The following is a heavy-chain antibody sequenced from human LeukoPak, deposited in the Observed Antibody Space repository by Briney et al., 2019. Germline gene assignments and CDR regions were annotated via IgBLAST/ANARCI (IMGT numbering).Heavy chain of an antibody. CDR1: GFTFSSYA. V-gene: IGHV3-23*01. D-gene: IGHD7-27*01. CDR3: AKARSGHYYYYGMDV. CDR2: ISGSGGST. Sequence: GGSLRLSCAAFGFTFSSYAMSWVRQAPGKGLEWVSAISGSGGSTYYADSVKGRFTISRDNSKNTLYLQMNSLRAEDTAVYYCAKARSGHYYYYGMDVWGQGTTVTVSS. J-gene: IGHJ6*02.